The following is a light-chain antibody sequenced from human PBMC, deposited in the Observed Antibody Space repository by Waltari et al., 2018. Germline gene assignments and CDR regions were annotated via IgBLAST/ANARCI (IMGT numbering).Light chain of an antibody. V-gene: IGKV1-5*03. J-gene: IGKJ1*01. CDR2: KAS. CDR1: ESISTW. Sequence: DIQMTQSPSTLSASVGARVTITCRASESISTWLAWYQQKPGKAPKLLIYKASSLESGVPSRFSGSGSGTEFTLTISSLQPDDFATYYCQQYHTYWTFGHGTKVEIK. CDR3: QQYHTYWT.